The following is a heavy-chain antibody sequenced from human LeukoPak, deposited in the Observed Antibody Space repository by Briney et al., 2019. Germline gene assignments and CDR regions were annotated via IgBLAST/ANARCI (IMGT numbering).Heavy chain of an antibody. CDR1: GNSFGDYY. V-gene: IGHV4-34*01. Sequence: SETLSLTCTVSGNSFGDYYWNWIRQPPGKGLEWIGEINHGGSINYNPSLKSRVTISVDTSKNQISLKVNSITAADTAVYYCARRPDGFDIWGQGTMVTVSS. CDR2: INHGGSI. J-gene: IGHJ3*02. D-gene: IGHD6-6*01. CDR3: ARRPDGFDI.